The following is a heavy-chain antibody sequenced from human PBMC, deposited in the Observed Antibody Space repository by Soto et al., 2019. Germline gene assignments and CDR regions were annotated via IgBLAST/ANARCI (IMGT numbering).Heavy chain of an antibody. V-gene: IGHV3-33*01. CDR3: ARDFESRFDP. D-gene: IGHD3-9*01. Sequence: QVQLVESGGGVVQPGRSLRLSCAASGFTFSSYAIHWVRQAPGKGLEWVAVIWYDGSEKYYADSVKGRFTISRDNSKNTLYLQVNSLRAEDTALYYCARDFESRFDPWGQGALVTVSS. J-gene: IGHJ5*02. CDR1: GFTFSSYA. CDR2: IWYDGSEK.